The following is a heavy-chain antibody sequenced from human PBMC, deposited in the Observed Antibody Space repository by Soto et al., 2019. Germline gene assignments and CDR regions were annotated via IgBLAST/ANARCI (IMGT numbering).Heavy chain of an antibody. CDR3: ALHLGYSSGWFFQH. CDR1: GFTFSSYW. CDR2: INSDGSST. V-gene: IGHV3-74*01. J-gene: IGHJ1*01. Sequence: PGGSLRLSCAASGFTFSSYWMHWVRQAPGKGLVWVSRINSDGSSTSYADSVKGRFTISRDNAKNTLYLQMNSLRAEDTAVYYCALHLGYSSGWFFQHWGQGTLVTVSS. D-gene: IGHD6-19*01.